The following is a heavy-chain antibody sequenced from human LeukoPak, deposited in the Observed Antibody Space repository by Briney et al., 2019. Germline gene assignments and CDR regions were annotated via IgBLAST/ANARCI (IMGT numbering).Heavy chain of an antibody. Sequence: ASVKVSCKVSGYTLTELSIHWVRQAPGKGLEWMGDFDPEDGETIYAQKFQARLTMTADASSDATYMELSSLRSEDTAVYYCAFLPRRGSSWFDDYWGQGTLVTVSS. D-gene: IGHD6-13*01. CDR3: AFLPRRGSSWFDDY. CDR1: GYTLTELS. CDR2: FDPEDGET. V-gene: IGHV1-24*01. J-gene: IGHJ4*02.